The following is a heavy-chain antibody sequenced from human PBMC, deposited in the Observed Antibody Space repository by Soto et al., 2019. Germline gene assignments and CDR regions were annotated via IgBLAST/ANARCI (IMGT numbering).Heavy chain of an antibody. CDR1: GITISNYP. CDR2: IXGSGDRT. Sequence: EVQLLESGGGLVQPGGSLRLSCAASGITISNYPMSWVRQAPGKGLXXVSGIXGSGDRTYYADSAKGRFTISKDISKNSLSLQLDNLGVEDTAVYFCVKDDGGYPSTAPHWGQGTLVTVSS. J-gene: IGHJ1*01. D-gene: IGHD3-22*01. CDR3: VKDDGGYPSTAPH. V-gene: IGHV3-23*01.